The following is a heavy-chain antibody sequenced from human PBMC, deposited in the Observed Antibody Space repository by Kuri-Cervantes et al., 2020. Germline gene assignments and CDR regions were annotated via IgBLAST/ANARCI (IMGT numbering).Heavy chain of an antibody. CDR3: AQLGGGISR. D-gene: IGHD3-16*01. Sequence: GESLKISCEASGFSFSRYWMSWDRQAPGKGLEWVASINQDGSEKYYVDSVKGRFTISRDNAKNSLYLQMNSLRAEDTALYYCAQLGGGISRWGQGTLVTVSS. CDR1: GFSFSRYW. CDR2: INQDGSEK. J-gene: IGHJ4*02. V-gene: IGHV3-7*05.